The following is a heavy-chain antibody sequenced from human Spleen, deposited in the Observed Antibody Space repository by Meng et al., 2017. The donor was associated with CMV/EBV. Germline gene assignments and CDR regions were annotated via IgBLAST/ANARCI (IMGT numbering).Heavy chain of an antibody. D-gene: IGHD6-13*01. J-gene: IGHJ4*02. CDR3: ARGWDSSSCTDY. CDR1: GGSFSGYY. Sequence: SQTLSLTCAVYGGSFSGYYWSWIRQPPGKGLEWIGEINHSGSTNYNPSLKSRVTISVDTSKNQFSLKLSSVTAADTAVYYCARGWDSSSCTDYWGQGTLVTVSS. CDR2: INHSGST. V-gene: IGHV4-34*01.